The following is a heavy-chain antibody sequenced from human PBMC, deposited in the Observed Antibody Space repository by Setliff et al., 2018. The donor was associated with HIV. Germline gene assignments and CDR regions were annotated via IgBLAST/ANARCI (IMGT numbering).Heavy chain of an antibody. V-gene: IGHV4-34*04. CDR2: INPVGRND. CDR3: ARVGLRFKYTFDY. J-gene: IGHJ4*02. CDR1: GGSISGYY. Sequence: ASETLSLTCAVYGGSISGYYWSWIRQPPGKGLEWIGEINPVGRNDNYNPSLNNRAAIVLDTSKNQFSLWLTSVTAADTAVYYCARVGLRFKYTFDYWGQGRLVTVSS. D-gene: IGHD5-12*01.